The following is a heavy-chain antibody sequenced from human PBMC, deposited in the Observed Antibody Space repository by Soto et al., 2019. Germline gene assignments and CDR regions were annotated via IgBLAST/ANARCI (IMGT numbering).Heavy chain of an antibody. V-gene: IGHV1-69*13. J-gene: IGHJ4*02. CDR2: IIPIFGTA. Sequence: SVKVSCKASGGTFSSYAISWVRQAPGQGLEWMGGIIPIFGTANYAQKFQGRVTITADESTSTAYMELSSLRSEDTAVYYCARLSSIAVAPMYYFDYWGQGTLVTVSS. CDR1: GGTFSSYA. CDR3: ARLSSIAVAPMYYFDY. D-gene: IGHD6-19*01.